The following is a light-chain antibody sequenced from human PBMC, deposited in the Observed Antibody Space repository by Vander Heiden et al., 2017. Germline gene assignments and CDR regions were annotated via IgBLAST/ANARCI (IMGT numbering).Light chain of an antibody. V-gene: IGKV3-11*01. CDR3: QHRSGWLPGT. Sequence: EIVLTQSPATLSLSPGEGATLSCRASQSVSSYLAWYQHKPGQAPRLLIYEASNRATGIPARFSGTGSGTEFTLTISSLEPEDFAVYYCQHRSGWLPGTFGQGTKVEIK. CDR2: EAS. J-gene: IGKJ1*01. CDR1: QSVSSY.